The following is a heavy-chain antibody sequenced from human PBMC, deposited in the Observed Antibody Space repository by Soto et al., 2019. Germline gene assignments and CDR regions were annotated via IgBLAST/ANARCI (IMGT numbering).Heavy chain of an antibody. J-gene: IGHJ6*02. CDR3: TRDREVDSSGWYTYYYGMDV. CDR2: IRSEAYGGTT. D-gene: IGHD6-19*01. V-gene: IGHV3-49*03. Sequence: PGGSLRLSCTASGFTFGDYAMSWFRQAPGKGLEWVGFIRSEAYGGTTEYAASVKGRFTISRDDSKSIAYLQMNSLKTEDTAVYYCTRDREVDSSGWYTYYYGMDVWGQGTTLTVSS. CDR1: GFTFGDYA.